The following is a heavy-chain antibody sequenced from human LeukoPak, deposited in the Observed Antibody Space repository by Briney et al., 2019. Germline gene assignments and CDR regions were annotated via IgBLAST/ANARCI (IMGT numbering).Heavy chain of an antibody. CDR1: GFTFSDYY. CDR3: ARGGNYDILTGYYYYYYYYGMDV. V-gene: IGHV3-11*04. D-gene: IGHD3-9*01. CDR2: ISSSGSTI. Sequence: GGSLRLSCAASGFTFSDYYMSWIRQAPGKGLEWVSYISSSGSTIYYADSVKGRFTISRDNAKNSLYLQMNSLRAEDTAVYYCARGGNYDILTGYYYYYYYYGMDVWGQGTTVTVSS. J-gene: IGHJ6*02.